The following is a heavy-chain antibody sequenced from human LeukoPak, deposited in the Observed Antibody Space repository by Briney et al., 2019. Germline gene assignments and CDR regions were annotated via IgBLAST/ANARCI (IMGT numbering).Heavy chain of an antibody. D-gene: IGHD2-15*01. CDR1: GFTFSSYA. V-gene: IGHV3-64D*09. J-gene: IGHJ3*02. Sequence: GWSLRLSCSASGFTFSSYAMHWVRQAPGKGLEYVSAISSNGGSTYYADSVKGRFTISRDNSKNTLYLQMSSLRAEDTAVYYCVKNIVVVVAAPVGAFDIWGQGTMVTVSS. CDR3: VKNIVVVVAAPVGAFDI. CDR2: ISSNGGST.